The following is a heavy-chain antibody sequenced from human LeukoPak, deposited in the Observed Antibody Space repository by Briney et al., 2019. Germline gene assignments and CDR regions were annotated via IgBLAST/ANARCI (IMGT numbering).Heavy chain of an antibody. Sequence: GASVKVSCKASGYTFTSYAMHWVRQAPGQRLEWMGWINAGNGNTKYSQKFQGRVTITRDTSASTAYMELSSLRSEDTAVYYCGKPTLGGGATTSSIYYYYYGMDVWGQGTTVTVSS. D-gene: IGHD1-26*01. CDR2: INAGNGNT. CDR1: GYTFTSYA. V-gene: IGHV1-3*01. CDR3: GKPTLGGGATTSSIYYYYYGMDV. J-gene: IGHJ6*02.